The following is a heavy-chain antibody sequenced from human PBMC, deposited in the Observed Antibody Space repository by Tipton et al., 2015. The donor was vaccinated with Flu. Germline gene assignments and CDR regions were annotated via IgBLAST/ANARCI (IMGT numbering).Heavy chain of an antibody. CDR2: VYSSGIT. CDR1: SGSISSSSFY. D-gene: IGHD3-10*01. CDR3: ARGSGSGTFVIFDY. Sequence: TLSLTCTVSSGSISSSSFYWTWIRQPAGKGLEWIGRVYSSGITKYNPSLKSRVTMSVDTSKNQFSLSLSSVTAADTAVYYCARGSGSGTFVIFDYWGQGTLVAVSS. J-gene: IGHJ4*02. V-gene: IGHV4-61*02.